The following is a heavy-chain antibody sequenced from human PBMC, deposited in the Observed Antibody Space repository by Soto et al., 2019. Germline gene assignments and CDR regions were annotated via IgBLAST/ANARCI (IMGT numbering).Heavy chain of an antibody. CDR2: VIPIFGTT. CDR3: ARSLGYCSSSTCYSLQFLEWSLRGMDV. D-gene: IGHD2-2*01. J-gene: IGHJ6*02. Sequence: QVQLVQSETELKKPGSSVKVSCKAYGGTFSSYAINWVRQAPGQGLEWMGGVIPIFGTTNYAQKLQGRVTITANESTSTAYMELSSLRSEDSAVYYCARSLGYCSSSTCYSLQFLEWSLRGMDVWGQGTTVTVSS. CDR1: GGTFSSYA. V-gene: IGHV1-69*01.